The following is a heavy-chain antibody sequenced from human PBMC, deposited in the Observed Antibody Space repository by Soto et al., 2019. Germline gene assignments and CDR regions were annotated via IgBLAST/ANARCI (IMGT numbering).Heavy chain of an antibody. CDR3: ATGRGRFDF. V-gene: IGHV1-46*04. CDR1: GYSFSDYY. D-gene: IGHD3-10*01. CDR2: FNPKDQTT. Sequence: QVHLVQSGAEVKTPGASVKVSCRPSGYSFSDYYLHWVRQAPGQGLEWMGVFNPKDQTTTYAQKLQGRVNMTPDASTSTVYMELPSLRSEDTAVYYCATGRGRFDFWGQGTLVTVSS. J-gene: IGHJ5*01.